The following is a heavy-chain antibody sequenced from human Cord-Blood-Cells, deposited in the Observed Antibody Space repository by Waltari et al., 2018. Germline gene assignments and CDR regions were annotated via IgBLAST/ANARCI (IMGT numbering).Heavy chain of an antibody. CDR2: IIPIFGTA. CDR1: GRIFSSHA. CDR3: ARQQQLDAFDI. J-gene: IGHJ3*02. Sequence: QVQLVPSGAEEKKPVSEVKVSCKPSGRIFSSHAITGGRQAPGQGLEWMRGIIPIFGTANYAQKFQGRVTITADESTSTAYMELSSLRSEDTAVYYCARQQQLDAFDIWGQGTMVTVSS. V-gene: IGHV1-69*01. D-gene: IGHD6-13*01.